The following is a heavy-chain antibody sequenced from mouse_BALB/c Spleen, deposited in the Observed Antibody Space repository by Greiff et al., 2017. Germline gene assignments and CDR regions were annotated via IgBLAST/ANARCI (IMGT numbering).Heavy chain of an antibody. CDR1: GFTFSSYA. J-gene: IGHJ4*01. D-gene: IGHD2-1*01. CDR3: ARDGNSDAMDY. Sequence: EVKLMESGGGLVKPGGSLKLSCAASGFTFSSYAMSWVRQSPEKGLEWVAEISSGGSYTYYPDTVTGRFTITRDNAKNTLYLEMSSLRSEDTAMYYCARDGNSDAMDYWGQGTTVTVSS. CDR2: ISSGGSYT. V-gene: IGHV5-9-4*01.